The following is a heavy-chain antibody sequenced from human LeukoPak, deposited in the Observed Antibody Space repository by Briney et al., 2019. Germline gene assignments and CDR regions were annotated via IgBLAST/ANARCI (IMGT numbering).Heavy chain of an antibody. Sequence: GGSLRLSCAASGFTFGDYAMHWVRQAPGKGLEWVSAISGNSGTIGYADSVKGRFTISRDNAKNSLYLQMNSLRAEDTALYYCAKDGGSSWAYYGMDVWGQGTTVTVSS. CDR1: GFTFGDYA. V-gene: IGHV3-9*01. D-gene: IGHD6-13*01. J-gene: IGHJ6*02. CDR3: AKDGGSSWAYYGMDV. CDR2: ISGNSGTI.